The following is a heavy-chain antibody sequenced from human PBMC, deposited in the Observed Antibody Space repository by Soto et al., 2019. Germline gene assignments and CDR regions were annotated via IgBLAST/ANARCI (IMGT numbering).Heavy chain of an antibody. CDR1: GFTFSSYG. Sequence: GGSLRLSCAASGFTFSSYGMHWVRQAPGKGLELVAVISYDGSNKYYADSVKGRFTISRDNSKNTLYLQMNSLRAEDTAVYYCATDDSSGYENGPLFDYWGQGT. J-gene: IGHJ4*02. CDR3: ATDDSSGYENGPLFDY. V-gene: IGHV3-30*03. D-gene: IGHD3-22*01. CDR2: ISYDGSNK.